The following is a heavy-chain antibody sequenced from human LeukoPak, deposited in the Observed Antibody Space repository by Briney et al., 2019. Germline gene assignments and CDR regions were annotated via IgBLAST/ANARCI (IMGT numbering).Heavy chain of an antibody. Sequence: SVKVSCKASGGTFSSYAISWVRQAPEQGLEWMGGIIPIFGTANYAQKFQGRVTITADRSTSTAYMELSSLRSEDTAVYYCARVNLGRYCSGGSCSYYFDYWGQGTLVTVSS. D-gene: IGHD2-15*01. CDR2: IIPIFGTA. J-gene: IGHJ4*02. CDR1: GGTFSSYA. CDR3: ARVNLGRYCSGGSCSYYFDY. V-gene: IGHV1-69*06.